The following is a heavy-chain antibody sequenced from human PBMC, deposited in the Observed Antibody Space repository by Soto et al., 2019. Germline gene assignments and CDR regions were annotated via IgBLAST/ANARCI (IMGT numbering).Heavy chain of an antibody. CDR2: IIPALGTA. CDR3: ARPDFGDYWYFDL. CDR1: GGTFSSHT. V-gene: IGHV1-69*08. J-gene: IGHJ2*01. Sequence: QDQLVQSGAEVKKPGSSVKVSCKASGGTFSSHTFSWVRQAPGQGREWMGRIIPALGTATYAQKFQGRVTITADESATTVYMELNSLSSEDTAVYYCARPDFGDYWYFDLWGRGTLVTVSS. D-gene: IGHD4-17*01.